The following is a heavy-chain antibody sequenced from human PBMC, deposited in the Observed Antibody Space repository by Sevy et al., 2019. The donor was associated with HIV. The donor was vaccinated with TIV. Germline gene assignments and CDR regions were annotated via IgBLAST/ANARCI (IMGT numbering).Heavy chain of an antibody. V-gene: IGHV3-49*04. D-gene: IGHD6-13*01. J-gene: IGHJ4*02. Sequence: GGSLRLSCTASGFTCGDYCMSWVRQAPGKGLEWVAFVKSDVYGGTVDHAASVRGRFVISRDDSKHIAYLQMNDLKTEDTGVYYCTRWKAAQSIFDYWGQGALVTASS. CDR3: TRWKAAQSIFDY. CDR2: VKSDVYGGTV. CDR1: GFTCGDYC.